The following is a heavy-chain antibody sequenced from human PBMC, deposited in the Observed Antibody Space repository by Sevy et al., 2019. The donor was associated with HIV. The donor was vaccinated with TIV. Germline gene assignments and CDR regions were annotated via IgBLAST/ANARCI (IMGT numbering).Heavy chain of an antibody. CDR2: IDTSGGT. CDR3: ARYNFWSGHYDYFDY. Sequence: SETLSLTCSVSGDSISSHYWSWIRQPVGEGLEWIGRIDTSGGTNYNPSLKTRVTMSIDTSKNQFSLRLRSVTAADTAVYYCARYNFWSGHYDYFDYWGPGALVTVSS. D-gene: IGHD3-3*01. V-gene: IGHV4-4*07. J-gene: IGHJ4*02. CDR1: GDSISSHY.